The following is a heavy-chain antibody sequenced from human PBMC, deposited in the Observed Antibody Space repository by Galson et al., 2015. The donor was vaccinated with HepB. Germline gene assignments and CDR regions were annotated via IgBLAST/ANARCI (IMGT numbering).Heavy chain of an antibody. V-gene: IGHV3-7*03. D-gene: IGHD2/OR15-2a*01. CDR1: GFTITNYW. CDR2: LKEDGTEK. J-gene: IGHJ5*02. CDR3: ARVVMLPPVRGRWFDP. Sequence: SLRLSCAASGFTITNYWMSWVRQAPGKGLEWVANLKEDGTEKYYADSVRGRFTISRDSAENSLYLQMNSLRAEDTAVYHCARVVMLPPVRGRWFDPWGQGTLVTVSS.